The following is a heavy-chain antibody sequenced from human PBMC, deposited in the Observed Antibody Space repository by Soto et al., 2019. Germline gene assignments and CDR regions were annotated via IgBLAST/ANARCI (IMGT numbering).Heavy chain of an antibody. J-gene: IGHJ5*02. V-gene: IGHV4-4*07. Sequence: WETLSLTCTVSGGSISSYYWSWIRQPAGKGLEWIGRIYTSGSTNYNPSLKSRVTMSVDTSKNQFSLKLSSVTAADTAVYYCARGPVVVITGWHWFDPWGQGTLVTVSS. CDR3: ARGPVVVITGWHWFDP. CDR1: GGSISSYY. CDR2: IYTSGST. D-gene: IGHD3-22*01.